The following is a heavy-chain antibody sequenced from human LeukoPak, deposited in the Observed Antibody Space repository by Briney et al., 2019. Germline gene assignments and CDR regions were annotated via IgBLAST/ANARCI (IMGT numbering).Heavy chain of an antibody. J-gene: IGHJ4*02. CDR3: ARSGTMVRGVRNYYDY. D-gene: IGHD3-10*01. Sequence: ASVKVSCKASGYAFTSYCMHWVRQAPGQGLEWMAIINPGGGSTSYAQKFQGRVTMTRDTSTSTVYMELSSLRSEDTAVYYCARSGTMVRGVRNYYDYWGQGTLVTVSS. CDR2: INPGGGST. V-gene: IGHV1-46*01. CDR1: GYAFTSYC.